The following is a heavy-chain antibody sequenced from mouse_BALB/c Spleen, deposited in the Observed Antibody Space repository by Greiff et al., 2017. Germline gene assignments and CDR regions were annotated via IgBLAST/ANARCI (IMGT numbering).Heavy chain of an antibody. CDR1: GYAFSSYW. CDR3: AREPRYDVGHYAMDY. V-gene: IGHV1-80*01. D-gene: IGHD2-14*01. CDR2: IYPGDGDT. Sequence: VKLVESGAELVRPGSSVKISCKASGYAFSSYWMNWVKQRPGQGLEWIGQIYPGDGDTNYNGKFKGKATLTADKSSSTAYMQLSSLTSEDSAVYFCAREPRYDVGHYAMDYWGQGTSVTVSS. J-gene: IGHJ4*01.